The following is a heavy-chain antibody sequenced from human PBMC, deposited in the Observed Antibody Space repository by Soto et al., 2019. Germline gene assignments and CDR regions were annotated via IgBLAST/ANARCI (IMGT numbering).Heavy chain of an antibody. CDR3: ARVMSYGYVDGMDV. J-gene: IGHJ6*02. CDR1: GFTFSSYE. V-gene: IGHV3-48*03. CDR2: ISSSGSTI. D-gene: IGHD5-18*01. Sequence: GGSLRLSCAASGFTFSSYEMNWVRQAPGKGLEWVSYISSSGSTIYYADSVKGRFTISRDNAKNSLYLQMNSLRAEDTAVYYCARVMSYGYVDGMDVWGQGPTVTVYS.